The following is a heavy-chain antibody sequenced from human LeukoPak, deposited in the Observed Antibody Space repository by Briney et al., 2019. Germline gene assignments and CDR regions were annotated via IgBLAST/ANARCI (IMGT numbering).Heavy chain of an antibody. J-gene: IGHJ4*02. CDR1: GFTLRNYW. CDR2: INSDGSDI. CDR3: ARGTIYCSSTSCYKGHFDY. D-gene: IGHD2-2*02. Sequence: GESLRLSCAASGFTLRNYWMHWVRQAPGKGLVLVARINSDGSDIRYANSVKGRFAISRDNARNTLYLQMNSLRAEDTAVYYCARGTIYCSSTSCYKGHFDYWGQGTLVTVSS. V-gene: IGHV3-74*01.